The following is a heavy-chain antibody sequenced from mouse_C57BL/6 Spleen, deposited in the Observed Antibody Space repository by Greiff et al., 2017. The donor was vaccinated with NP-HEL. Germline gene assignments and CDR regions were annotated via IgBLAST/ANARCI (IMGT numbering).Heavy chain of an antibody. CDR3: TRDVYYNGYFDV. CDR2: IYPGNSDT. J-gene: IGHJ1*03. CDR1: GYTFTSYW. D-gene: IGHD2-12*01. Sequence: VQLQQSGTVLARPGASVKMSCKTSGYTFTSYWMHWVKQRPGQGLEWIGAIYPGNSDTSYNQKFKGKAKLTAVTSASTAYMELSSLTNEDSAVYYCTRDVYYNGYFDVWGTGTTVTVSS. V-gene: IGHV1-5*01.